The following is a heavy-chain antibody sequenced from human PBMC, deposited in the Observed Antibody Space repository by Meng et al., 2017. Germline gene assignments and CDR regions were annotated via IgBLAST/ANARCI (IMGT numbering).Heavy chain of an antibody. J-gene: IGHJ4*02. D-gene: IGHD3-22*01. V-gene: IGHV4-4*02. CDR2: IYHTGTT. CDR3: ARRYDGNGYLAH. CDR1: GDSISSSNW. Sequence: QVQLQESGPGLVKPSGTLSLTCAVSGDSISSSNWWSWVRQPPGKGLEWIGEIYHTGTTGYNPSLKSRATISIDTSKNHFSLKLSSVTAADTAVYYCARRYDGNGYLAHWGLGTLVTVSS.